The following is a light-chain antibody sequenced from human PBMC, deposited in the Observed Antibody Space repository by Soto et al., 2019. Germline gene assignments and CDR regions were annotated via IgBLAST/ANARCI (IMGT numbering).Light chain of an antibody. CDR2: EGT. CDR1: SSDVGSYNL. Sequence: QSALTQPASVSGSPGQSITISCTGTSSDVGSYNLVSWYHQHPGKAPKLLISEGTKRPSGVSDRFSGSKSGNTASLTISGLQTEDEADYYCCSYAGSSTFVVFGGGTKLTVL. CDR3: CSYAGSSTFVV. V-gene: IGLV2-23*03. J-gene: IGLJ2*01.